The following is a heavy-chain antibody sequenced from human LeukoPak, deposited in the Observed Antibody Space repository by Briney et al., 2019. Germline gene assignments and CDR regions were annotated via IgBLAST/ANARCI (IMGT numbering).Heavy chain of an antibody. V-gene: IGHV4-34*01. CDR2: INHSGST. CDR3: ARVSSRFLEWLLYRSYAFDI. CDR1: GGSFSGYY. Sequence: PETLSLTCAVYGGSFSGYYWSWIRQPPGKGLEWIGEINHSGSTNYNPSLKSRVTISVDTSKNQFSLKLSSVTAADTAVYYCARVSSRFLEWLLYRSYAFDIWGQGTMVTVSS. D-gene: IGHD3-3*01. J-gene: IGHJ3*02.